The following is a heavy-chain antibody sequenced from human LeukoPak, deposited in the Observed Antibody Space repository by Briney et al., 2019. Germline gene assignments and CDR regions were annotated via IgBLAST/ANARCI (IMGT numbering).Heavy chain of an antibody. V-gene: IGHV4-34*01. CDR1: GGSFSEHY. D-gene: IGHD4-17*01. CDR2: VNLSGRT. CDR3: ARGLGLRVMTTVTTFDY. Sequence: SETLSLTCAVYGGSFSEHYWSWIRQPPGKGLEWIGEVNLSGRTNYNPSLKSRVTISAGRSQNQFSLKLSSVTAADTAVYYCARGLGLRVMTTVTTFDYWGQGTLVTVSS. J-gene: IGHJ4*02.